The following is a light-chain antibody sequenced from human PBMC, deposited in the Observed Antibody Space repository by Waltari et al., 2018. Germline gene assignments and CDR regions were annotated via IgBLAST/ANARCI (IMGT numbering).Light chain of an antibody. CDR1: SSNIGAGHD. J-gene: IGLJ3*02. CDR2: GNN. CDR3: QSFDNNLSGGVV. Sequence: QSVLTQPTSVSGAPGQRVTISCTGSSSNIGAGHDVHWYQAFPGTAPKLLIYGNNIRPSGVPDRFSGSKSGSSASLAINGLQAEDEADYYCQSFDNNLSGGVVFGGGTKVTVL. V-gene: IGLV1-40*01.